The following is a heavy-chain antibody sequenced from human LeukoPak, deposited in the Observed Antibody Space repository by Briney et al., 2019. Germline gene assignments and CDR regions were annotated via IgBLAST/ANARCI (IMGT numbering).Heavy chain of an antibody. V-gene: IGHV4-34*01. CDR3: ARRYCSDGSCFSEEY. CDR1: GGSFSGHY. CDR2: INHSGIR. J-gene: IGHJ4*02. D-gene: IGHD2-15*01. Sequence: SETLSLTCAVYGGSFSGHYWSRIRQPPGGGLEWIGEINHSGIRNYNPSLQSRVTMSVDTSKNQFSLKVTSMTAADSAMYYCARRYCSDGSCFSEEYWGQGTPVTVSS.